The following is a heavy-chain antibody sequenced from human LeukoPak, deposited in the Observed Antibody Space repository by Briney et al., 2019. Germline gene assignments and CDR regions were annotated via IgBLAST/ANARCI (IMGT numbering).Heavy chain of an antibody. V-gene: IGHV3-15*01. CDR3: TTVGYDSSGFDY. CDR1: GVTFSNAW. CDR2: IKRKTDGGTT. D-gene: IGHD3-22*01. Sequence: GGSLRLSCAASGVTFSNAWMSWVRQAPVKGLEWVGRIKRKTDGGTTDYAAPVKGRFTISRDDSKNTLYLQMNSLKNEDTAVYYCTTVGYDSSGFDYWGQGTLVTVSS. J-gene: IGHJ4*02.